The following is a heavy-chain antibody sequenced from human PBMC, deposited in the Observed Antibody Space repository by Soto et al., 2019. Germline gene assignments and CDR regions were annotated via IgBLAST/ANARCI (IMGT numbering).Heavy chain of an antibody. CDR1: GFPFSYSW. CDR2: IKHDGSEK. CDR3: ASLGRHG. D-gene: IGHD3-16*01. Sequence: LRLSCAASGFPFSYSWMDWVRQAPGKGPEWVANIKHDGSEKNYVVSVKGRFTISRDNAKNSLYLQMNSLRAEDTAVYYCASLGRHGWGQGTTVTVSS. J-gene: IGHJ6*02. V-gene: IGHV3-7*01.